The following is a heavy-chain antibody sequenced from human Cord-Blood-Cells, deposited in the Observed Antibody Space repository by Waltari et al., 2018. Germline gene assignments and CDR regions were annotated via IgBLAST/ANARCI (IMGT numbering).Heavy chain of an antibody. CDR3: ARDRKDFWSGYYYYYGMDV. J-gene: IGHJ6*02. CDR2: IYHSGST. Sequence: QLQLQESGSGLVKPSQTLSLTCAVSGGSISSGGYSWSWIRQPPGKGLEWIGYIYHSGSTDYNPSLKSRVTISVDRSKNQFSLKLSSVTAADTAVYYCARDRKDFWSGYYYYYGMDVWGQGTTVTVSS. V-gene: IGHV4-30-2*01. D-gene: IGHD3-3*01. CDR1: GGSISSGGYS.